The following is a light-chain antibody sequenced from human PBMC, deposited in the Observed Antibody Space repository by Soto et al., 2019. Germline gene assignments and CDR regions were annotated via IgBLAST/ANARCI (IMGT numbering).Light chain of an antibody. CDR1: QSVSSN. CDR2: GAS. J-gene: IGKJ1*01. Sequence: EIVMTQSPATLSVSPGERATLSCRTSQSVSSNLAWYQQKPGQAPRLLIYGASTSATGIPARFSGSGSGTEFTLTISSLQSEDLAIYYCQEYSDWPTWTFGQGTKVDIK. V-gene: IGKV3D-15*01. CDR3: QEYSDWPTWT.